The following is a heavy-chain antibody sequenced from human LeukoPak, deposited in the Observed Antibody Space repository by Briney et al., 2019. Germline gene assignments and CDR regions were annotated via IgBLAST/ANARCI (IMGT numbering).Heavy chain of an antibody. CDR2: IYYSGST. CDR3: ASTPKYSSSRGPYST. CDR1: GGSISSHY. D-gene: IGHD6-6*01. V-gene: IGHV4-59*11. J-gene: IGHJ4*02. Sequence: SETLSLTCTVSGGSISSHYWSWIRQSPGKGLEWIGYIYYSGSTNYNPSLKSRVTISVDTSKNQFSLKLSSVTAADTAVYYCASTPKYSSSRGPYSTWGQGTLVTVSS.